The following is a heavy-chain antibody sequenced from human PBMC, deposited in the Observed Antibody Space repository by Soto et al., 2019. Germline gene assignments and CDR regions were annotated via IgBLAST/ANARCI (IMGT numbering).Heavy chain of an antibody. J-gene: IGHJ4*02. D-gene: IGHD1-26*01. CDR3: SRGGSHHEIVSDY. Sequence: QVHLQEPGPGLVKPSQTLSLTCTVYGGSIRSGIFYWSWFRQYPGQVLQWIVYIYSRGSTYYNPYLKSSDTKSLDPSKNHSALQLSSVNDSDTAVDSCSRGGSHHEIVSDYWGQGTLVTVSS. V-gene: IGHV4-31*03. CDR2: IYSRGST. CDR1: GGSIRSGIFY.